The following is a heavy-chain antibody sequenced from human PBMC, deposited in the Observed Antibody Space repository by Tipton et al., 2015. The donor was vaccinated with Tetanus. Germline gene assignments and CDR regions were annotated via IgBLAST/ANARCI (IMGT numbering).Heavy chain of an antibody. V-gene: IGHV3-7*03. Sequence: SLRLSCTASDLTFDLTFEKYAMNWVRQAPGKGLEWVANIQNDGGETYHLESVRGRFTISRDNGKNSVYLQMNSLRPEDTAVYYCARLGRNSLGAFDVWGQGTLVSVSS. D-gene: IGHD7-27*01. CDR3: ARLGRNSLGAFDV. J-gene: IGHJ3*01. CDR1: DLTFDLTFEKYA. CDR2: IQNDGGET.